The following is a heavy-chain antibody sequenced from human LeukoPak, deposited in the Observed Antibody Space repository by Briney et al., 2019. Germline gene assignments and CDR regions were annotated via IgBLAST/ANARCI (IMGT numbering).Heavy chain of an antibody. J-gene: IGHJ4*02. CDR1: GFTFDDYA. Sequence: GGSLRLSCAASGFTFDDYAMHWVRQAPGKGLEWVSGISWNSGSIGYADSVKGRFTISRDNAKNSLYLQMNSLRAEDTAVYYCANTLGSSWYVPVDYWGQGTLVTVSS. CDR3: ANTLGSSWYVPVDY. D-gene: IGHD6-13*01. CDR2: ISWNSGSI. V-gene: IGHV3-9*01.